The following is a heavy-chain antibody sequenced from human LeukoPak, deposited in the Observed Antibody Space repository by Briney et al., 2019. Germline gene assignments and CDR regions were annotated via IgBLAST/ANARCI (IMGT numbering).Heavy chain of an antibody. J-gene: IGHJ6*02. V-gene: IGHV1-18*01. D-gene: IGHD3-10*01. CDR1: GYTFTSYG. Sequence: ASVKVSCKASGYTFTSYGISWVRQAPGQGLEWMGWISAYNGNTNYAQKLQGRVTMTTDTSTSTAYMELRSLRSGDTAVYYCARVVVYGSGSPYYYYYGMDVWGQGTTVTVSS. CDR3: ARVVVYGSGSPYYYYYGMDV. CDR2: ISAYNGNT.